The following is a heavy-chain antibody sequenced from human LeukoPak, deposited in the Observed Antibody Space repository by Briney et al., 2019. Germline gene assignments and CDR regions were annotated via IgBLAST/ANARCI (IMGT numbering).Heavy chain of an antibody. V-gene: IGHV3-7*01. CDR3: AREYYDKSGYSHDF. Sequence: PGGSLRLSCEGSGFTFSNYWMGWVRQAPGKGLQWVANIKTDGSEKYYLDSVKGRFTISRDNAKNSLYLQLNSLRAEDTAVYFCAREYYDKSGYSHDFWGQGTLVTVSS. D-gene: IGHD3-22*01. CDR2: IKTDGSEK. J-gene: IGHJ4*02. CDR1: GFTFSNYW.